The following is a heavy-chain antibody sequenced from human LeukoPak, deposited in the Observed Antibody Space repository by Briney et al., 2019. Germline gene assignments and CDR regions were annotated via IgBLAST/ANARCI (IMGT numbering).Heavy chain of an antibody. V-gene: IGHV3-21*01. Sequence: GGSLRLSCAASGFTFDDYGMSWVRQAPGKGLEWVSSISSSSSYIYYADSVKGRFTISRDNAKNSLYLQMNSLRAEDTAVYYCANGYSGYDFWGQGTLVTVSS. CDR3: ANGYSGYDF. CDR1: GFTFDDYG. D-gene: IGHD5-12*01. J-gene: IGHJ4*02. CDR2: ISSSSSYI.